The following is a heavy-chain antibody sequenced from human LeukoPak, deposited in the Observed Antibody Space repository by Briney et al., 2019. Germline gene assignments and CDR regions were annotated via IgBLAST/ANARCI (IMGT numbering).Heavy chain of an antibody. Sequence: WASVKVSCKASGYTFTSYGISWVRQAPGQGLEWMGWISAYNGNTNYAQKLQARVTMTTDTSTSTAYMDLRSLRSDDTAVYYCARTHSSGWYSVGYYYMDVWGKGTTVTVSS. V-gene: IGHV1-18*01. CDR1: GYTFTSYG. CDR2: ISAYNGNT. CDR3: ARTHSSGWYSVGYYYMDV. J-gene: IGHJ6*03. D-gene: IGHD6-19*01.